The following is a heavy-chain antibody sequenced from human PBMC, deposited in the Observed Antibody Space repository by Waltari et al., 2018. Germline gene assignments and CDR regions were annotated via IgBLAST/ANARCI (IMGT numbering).Heavy chain of an antibody. Sequence: QVRLRESGPGMVKPSETLSLTCPVSGASVASAAHYWGWIRQSPERGLEWIGTRYFTGTTHYNPSLRSRVTISADTSRDQFSLRVNSVTAADTAVYYCAGTDLHTKIAFDSWGQGTQVTVSA. CDR2: RYFTGTT. CDR3: AGTDLHTKIAFDS. CDR1: GASVASAAHY. V-gene: IGHV4-39*01. J-gene: IGHJ4*02. D-gene: IGHD2-21*01.